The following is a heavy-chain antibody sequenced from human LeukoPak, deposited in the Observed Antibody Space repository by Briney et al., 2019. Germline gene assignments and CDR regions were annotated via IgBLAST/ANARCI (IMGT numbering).Heavy chain of an antibody. CDR1: GFTFSSYS. J-gene: IGHJ3*02. CDR2: ISSSSSYI. Sequence: GGSLRLSCAAYGFTFSSYSMNWVRQAPGKGLEWVSSISSSSSYIYYADSVKGRFTISRDNAKNSLYLQMNSLRAEDTAVYYCARDPPTYYYGSGRGAFDIWGQGTMVTVSS. D-gene: IGHD3-10*01. V-gene: IGHV3-21*01. CDR3: ARDPPTYYYGSGRGAFDI.